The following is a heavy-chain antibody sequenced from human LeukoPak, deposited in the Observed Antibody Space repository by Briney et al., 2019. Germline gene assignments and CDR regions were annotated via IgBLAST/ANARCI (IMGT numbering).Heavy chain of an antibody. CDR3: ARVEVVVAATPGNYFDY. J-gene: IGHJ4*02. CDR1: GGSFSGYY. CDR2: INHSGST. Sequence: PSETLSLTCAVYGGSFSGYYWSWIRQPPGKGLEWIGEINHSGSTNYNPSLKSRVTISVDTSKNQFSLKLSSVTAADTAVYYCARVEVVVAATPGNYFDYWGQGTLVTVSS. D-gene: IGHD2-15*01. V-gene: IGHV4-34*01.